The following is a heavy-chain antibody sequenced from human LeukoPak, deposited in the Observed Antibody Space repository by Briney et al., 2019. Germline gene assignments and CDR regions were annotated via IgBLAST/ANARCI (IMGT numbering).Heavy chain of an antibody. CDR3: ARWAAAQILGYCSSTSCYKPYYYYYMDV. D-gene: IGHD2-2*02. Sequence: ASVKVSCKASGYTFTSYGISWVRQAPGQGLEWMGWISAYNGNTNYAQKLQGRVTMTTDTSTSTAYMELRSLRSDDTAVYYCARWAAAQILGYCSSTSCYKPYYYYYMDVWGKGTTATVSS. J-gene: IGHJ6*03. CDR2: ISAYNGNT. CDR1: GYTFTSYG. V-gene: IGHV1-18*01.